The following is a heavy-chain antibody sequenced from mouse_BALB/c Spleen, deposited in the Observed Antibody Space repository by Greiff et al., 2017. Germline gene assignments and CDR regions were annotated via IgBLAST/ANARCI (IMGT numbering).Heavy chain of an antibody. CDR1: GYTFTDYI. D-gene: IGHD1-2*01. J-gene: IGHJ3*01. CDR3: ARHEGPLYYGSWFAY. Sequence: VQLQQSGAGLVKPGASVKLSCKASGYTFTDYIIHWVKQRSGQGLEWIGWFYPGSGSIKYNEKFKDKATLTADKSSSTVYMELSRLTSEDSAVYFCARHEGPLYYGSWFAYWGQGTLVTVSA. V-gene: IGHV1-62-2*01. CDR2: FYPGSGSI.